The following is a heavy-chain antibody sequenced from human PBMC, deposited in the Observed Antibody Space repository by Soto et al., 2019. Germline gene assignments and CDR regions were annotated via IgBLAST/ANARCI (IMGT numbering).Heavy chain of an antibody. CDR2: IIPIFGTA. D-gene: IGHD5-12*01. CDR1: GGTFSSYA. CDR3: ASLITVDIVATSYFDY. Sequence: QVQLVQSGAEVKKPGSSVKVSCTASGGTFSSYAISWVRQAPGQGLEWMGGIIPIFGTANYAQQFQGRVTITADESTSTAYMELRSLRSEDTAVYYCASLITVDIVATSYFDYWGQGTLVTVSS. J-gene: IGHJ4*02. V-gene: IGHV1-69*01.